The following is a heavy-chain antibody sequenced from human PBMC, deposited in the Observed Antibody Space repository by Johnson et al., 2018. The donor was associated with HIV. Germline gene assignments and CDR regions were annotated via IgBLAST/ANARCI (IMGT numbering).Heavy chain of an antibody. Sequence: MQLVESGGGLVQPGGSLRLSCAASGFTFSSYWMSWVRQAPGKGLEWVANIKQDGSEKYYVDSVKGRFTISRDNATNSLYLQMNSLRAEDTSVYYCARDRGSTTIFGVVITRSDAFDIWGQGTMVTVSS. CDR2: IKQDGSEK. D-gene: IGHD3-3*01. V-gene: IGHV3-7*01. J-gene: IGHJ3*02. CDR3: ARDRGSTTIFGVVITRSDAFDI. CDR1: GFTFSSYW.